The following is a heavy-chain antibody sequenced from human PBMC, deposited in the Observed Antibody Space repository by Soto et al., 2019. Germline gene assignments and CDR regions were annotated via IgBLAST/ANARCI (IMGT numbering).Heavy chain of an antibody. D-gene: IGHD6-25*01. CDR3: TTDLWVGPPEAALGY. CDR1: GFTFSNAW. CDR2: IKSKTDGGTT. Sequence: EVQLVESGGGLVKPGGSLRLSCATSGFTFSNAWMSWVRQAPGKGLEWVGRIKSKTDGGTTDYAAPVKGRFTISRDDSKNTLHLQMKSLKTEDTAVYYCTTDLWVGPPEAALGYWGQGTLVTVSS. J-gene: IGHJ4*02. V-gene: IGHV3-15*01.